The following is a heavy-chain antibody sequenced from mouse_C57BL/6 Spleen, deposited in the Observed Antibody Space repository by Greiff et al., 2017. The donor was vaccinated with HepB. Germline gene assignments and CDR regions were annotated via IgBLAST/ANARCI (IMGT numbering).Heavy chain of an antibody. Sequence: DVRLVESEGGLVQPGSSMKLSCTASGFTFSDYYMAWVRQVPEKGLEWVANINDDGSSTYYLDSLKSRFIISRDNAKNILYLQMSSLKSEDTATYYCARGIYYDYDGAMDYWGQGTSVTVSS. CDR3: ARGIYYDYDGAMDY. J-gene: IGHJ4*01. V-gene: IGHV5-16*01. CDR1: GFTFSDYY. CDR2: INDDGSST. D-gene: IGHD2-4*01.